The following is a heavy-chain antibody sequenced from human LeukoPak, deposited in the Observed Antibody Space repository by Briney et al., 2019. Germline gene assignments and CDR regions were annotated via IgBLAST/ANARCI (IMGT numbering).Heavy chain of an antibody. CDR1: GGTFSSYA. V-gene: IGHV1-46*01. CDR2: INPSGGST. Sequence: ASVKVSCKASGGTFSSYAISWVRQAPGQGLEWMGIINPSGGSTSYAQKFQGRVTMTRDMSTSTVYMELSSLRSEDTAVYYCARVIYGNDDRYWIDPWGQGTLVTVSS. D-gene: IGHD1-1*01. J-gene: IGHJ5*02. CDR3: ARVIYGNDDRYWIDP.